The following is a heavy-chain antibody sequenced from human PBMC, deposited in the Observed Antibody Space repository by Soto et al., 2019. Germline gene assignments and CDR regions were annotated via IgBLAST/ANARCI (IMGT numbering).Heavy chain of an antibody. CDR2: ISSTSFTI. J-gene: IGHJ6*03. CDR3: AKDQRNGDRYNRYYMDV. V-gene: IGHV3-48*01. CDR1: GFTFSSHS. D-gene: IGHD4-17*01. Sequence: EVQVVESGGGLVQAWGSLRLSCEASGFTFSSHSMNWVRQAPGKGLEWLSYISSTSFTIHYADSVKGRFTISRDNAKNSLYLQMNSLRGEDTAVYLCAKDQRNGDRYNRYYMDVWGKGTKVTVSS.